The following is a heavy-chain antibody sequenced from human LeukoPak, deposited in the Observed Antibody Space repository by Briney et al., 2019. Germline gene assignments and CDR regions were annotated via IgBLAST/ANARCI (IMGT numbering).Heavy chain of an antibody. D-gene: IGHD3-10*01. V-gene: IGHV3-33*06. J-gene: IGHJ4*02. CDR1: GFTFSSYG. CDR2: IWYDGSNK. CDR3: AKPKGNYGSGSCIDN. Sequence: PGGSLRLSCAASGFTFSSYGMHWVRQAPGKGLEWVAVIWYDGSNKYYADSVKGRFTISRDNSKNTLYLQMNSLRAEDTAVYYCAKPKGNYGSGSCIDNWGQGTLVTVSS.